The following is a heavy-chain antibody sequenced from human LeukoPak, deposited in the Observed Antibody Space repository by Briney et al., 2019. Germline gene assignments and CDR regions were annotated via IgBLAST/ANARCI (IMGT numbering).Heavy chain of an antibody. Sequence: SETLSLTCAVSGYSISSGYYWGWIRQPPGKGLEWIGSIYHSGSTYYNPSLKSRVTISVDTSKNQFSLKLSSVTAADTAVYYCARPHYDFWSGFDAFDIWGQGTMVTVSS. J-gene: IGHJ3*02. CDR2: IYHSGST. CDR3: ARPHYDFWSGFDAFDI. CDR1: GYSISSGYY. D-gene: IGHD3-3*01. V-gene: IGHV4-38-2*01.